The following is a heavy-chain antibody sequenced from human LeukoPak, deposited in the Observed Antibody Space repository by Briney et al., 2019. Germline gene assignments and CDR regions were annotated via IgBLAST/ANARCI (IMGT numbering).Heavy chain of an antibody. CDR3: ASCPGPCYYYPGMDV. V-gene: IGHV1-69*13. J-gene: IGHJ6*02. CDR1: GYTFTSYG. Sequence: SVKVSCKASGYTFTSYGISWVRQAPGQGLEWMGGIIPIFGTANYAQKFQGRVTITADESTSTAYMELSSLRSEDTAVYYCASCPGPCYYYPGMDVWGQGTTVTVSS. CDR2: IIPIFGTA.